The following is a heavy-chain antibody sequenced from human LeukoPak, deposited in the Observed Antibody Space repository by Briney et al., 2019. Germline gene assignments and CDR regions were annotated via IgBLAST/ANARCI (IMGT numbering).Heavy chain of an antibody. V-gene: IGHV4-34*01. CDR2: INHSGST. Sequence: SETLSLTCAVYGGSFSGYYWSWIRQPPGKGLEWIGEINHSGSTNYNPSLKSRVTISVDTSKNQFSLKLSSVTAADTAVYYCARDLDYGDTRGNYWGQGTLVTISS. CDR3: ARDLDYGDTRGNY. J-gene: IGHJ4*02. CDR1: GGSFSGYY. D-gene: IGHD4-17*01.